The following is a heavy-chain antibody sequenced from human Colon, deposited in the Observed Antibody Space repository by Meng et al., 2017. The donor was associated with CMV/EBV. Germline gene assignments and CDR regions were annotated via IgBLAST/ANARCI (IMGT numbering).Heavy chain of an antibody. CDR2: INPNMGGP. CDR1: GYTFTGYK. V-gene: IGHV1-2*02. Sequence: ASVKASCKASGYTFTGYKIHWVRQAPGQGLEWMGWINPNMGGPTYAQKFKGRVTVTRDTSISTVYMEVNSLTSDDTAVYYCARAGDDYFDLWGQGTLVTVSS. D-gene: IGHD5-24*01. J-gene: IGHJ4*02. CDR3: ARAGDDYFDL.